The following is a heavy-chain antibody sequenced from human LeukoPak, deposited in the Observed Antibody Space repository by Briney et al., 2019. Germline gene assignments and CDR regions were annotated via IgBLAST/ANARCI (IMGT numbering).Heavy chain of an antibody. D-gene: IGHD1-14*01. CDR1: GGSISNSSYF. CDR2: INYSGST. V-gene: IGHV4-39*01. J-gene: IGHJ4*02. CDR3: ARLLGSNPPDH. Sequence: SETLSLTCTVSGGSISNSSYFWGWIRQPPGKGLEWIGSINYSGSTYYNPSVKSRVTISADTSNNQFSLKLNSVTAADTAIYYCARLLGSNPPDHWGQGTLVTVSS.